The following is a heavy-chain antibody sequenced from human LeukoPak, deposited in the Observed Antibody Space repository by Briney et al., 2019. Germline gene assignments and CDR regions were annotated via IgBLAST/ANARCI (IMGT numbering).Heavy chain of an antibody. CDR2: IFSTGST. CDR1: DGSISSYY. V-gene: IGHV4-4*07. Sequence: SETLSLTCTVSDGSISSYYWSWIRQPAGKGLEWIGRIFSTGSTNYNPSLKSRVTMSVDTSKNQFSLKPSSVTAADTAVYYCARVSTGGRYDYWGQGTLVTVSS. D-gene: IGHD1-14*01. CDR3: ARVSTGGRYDY. J-gene: IGHJ4*02.